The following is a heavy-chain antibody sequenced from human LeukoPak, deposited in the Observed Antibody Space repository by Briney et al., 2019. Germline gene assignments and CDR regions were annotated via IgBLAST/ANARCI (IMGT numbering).Heavy chain of an antibody. D-gene: IGHD1-1*01. Sequence: GRSLRLSCAVSGFIFIDYGFHWVRQAPGKGLEWVAVTRFDGSIKQYADSVKGRFTISRDDSKNTLYLQMNFLKSEDTAVYYCARWGGTRQYYFDYWGQGTLVTVSS. V-gene: IGHV3-33*01. CDR1: GFIFIDYG. CDR2: TRFDGSIK. CDR3: ARWGGTRQYYFDY. J-gene: IGHJ4*02.